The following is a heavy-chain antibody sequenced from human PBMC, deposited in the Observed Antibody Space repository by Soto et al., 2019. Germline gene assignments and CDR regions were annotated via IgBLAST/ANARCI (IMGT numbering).Heavy chain of an antibody. D-gene: IGHD2-2*02. Sequence: TLYITCTVSGGSMNRGGYYWSWIRQHPGKGLEWIGYIYYSGSTYYNPSLKSRVTISVDTSKNQFSLKLSSVTAADTAVYYCARGWDCSSTSCYRDYFDYWGQGTLVTVSS. CDR2: IYYSGST. CDR1: GGSMNRGGYY. CDR3: ARGWDCSSTSCYRDYFDY. V-gene: IGHV4-31*03. J-gene: IGHJ4*02.